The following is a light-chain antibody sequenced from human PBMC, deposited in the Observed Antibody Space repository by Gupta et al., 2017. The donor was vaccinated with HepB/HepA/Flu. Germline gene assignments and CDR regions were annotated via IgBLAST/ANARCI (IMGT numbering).Light chain of an antibody. CDR2: YYAYSDK. V-gene: IGLV5-37*01. Sequence: QPVLSQPPSSSALPREWARPTSPLPSDINVGTYNIYWYQQKPGSPHRYLLPYYAYSDKDHRSGVPIHFSGSNAASANTESFLISVHQSEDEADFYCMICPRKAEVVFGGGTKLTVL. CDR3: MICPRKAEVV. CDR1: SDINVGTYN. J-gene: IGLJ2*01.